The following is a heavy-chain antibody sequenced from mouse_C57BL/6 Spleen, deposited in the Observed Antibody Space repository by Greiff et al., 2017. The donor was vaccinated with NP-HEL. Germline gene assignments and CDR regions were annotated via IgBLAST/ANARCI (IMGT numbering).Heavy chain of an antibody. J-gene: IGHJ2*01. CDR1: GYTFTDYN. CDR3: ARRYYGFNY. Sequence: EVKLVESGPELVKPGASVKIPCTASGYTFTDYNMHWVKQSHGQSLEWIGDINPNNGGPVYTQKFKGKATLTVDKSSSTAYIEHRSLTSEDTAVYYCARRYYGFNYWGQGTTLTVSS. V-gene: IGHV1-18*01. D-gene: IGHD1-1*01. CDR2: INPNNGGP.